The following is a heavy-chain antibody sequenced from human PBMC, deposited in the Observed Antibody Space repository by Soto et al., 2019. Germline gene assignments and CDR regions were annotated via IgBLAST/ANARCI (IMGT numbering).Heavy chain of an antibody. D-gene: IGHD3-10*01. CDR2: INAGYGNT. Sequence: ASVKVSCKASGYTFSSYAMRWVRQAPGQRLEWMGWINAGYGNTKSSQKFQDRVTITPDTSTSTAYMELTSLRSEDTAVYYCARDTGDGIFDFWGQGTLVTVSS. V-gene: IGHV1-3*01. J-gene: IGHJ4*02. CDR3: ARDTGDGIFDF. CDR1: GYTFSSYA.